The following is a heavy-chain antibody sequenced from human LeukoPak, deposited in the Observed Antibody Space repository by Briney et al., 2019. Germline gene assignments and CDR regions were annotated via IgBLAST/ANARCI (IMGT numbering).Heavy chain of an antibody. CDR3: ADTYYYDSSGPPLFDY. J-gene: IGHJ4*02. Sequence: GGSLRLSCAASGFTFSSYAMSWVRQAPGKGLEWVSAISGSGGSTYYADSVKGRFTISRDNSKNTLYVQMNSLRAEDTAVYYCADTYYYDSSGPPLFDYWGQGTLVTVSS. D-gene: IGHD3-22*01. CDR2: ISGSGGST. V-gene: IGHV3-23*01. CDR1: GFTFSSYA.